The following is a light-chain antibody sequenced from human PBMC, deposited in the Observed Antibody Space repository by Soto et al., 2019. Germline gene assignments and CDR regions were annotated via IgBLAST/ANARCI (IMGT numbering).Light chain of an antibody. V-gene: IGKV3-15*01. J-gene: IGKJ1*01. CDR2: GAS. Sequence: EIVMTQSPATLSVSPGERATLSCRASQSFSSNLAWYQQKPGQAPRLLIYGASTRATGVPSRFSGSGSGRDFTLTISSLQPEDFATYYCLQDYNYPRTFGQGTKVDIK. CDR1: QSFSSN. CDR3: LQDYNYPRT.